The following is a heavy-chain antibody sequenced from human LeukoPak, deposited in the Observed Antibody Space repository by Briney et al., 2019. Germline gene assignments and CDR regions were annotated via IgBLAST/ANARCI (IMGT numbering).Heavy chain of an antibody. Sequence: ASVKVSCKASVDTFTGYYMHWGRQAPGQGLEWMGWINPNTGGTHYAQKFQGRVTMTRDTSISTAHMELSSLRSDDTAVYYCARENTIAAAGAWFIGGMDVWGQGTTVTVSS. CDR1: VDTFTGYY. CDR2: INPNTGGT. J-gene: IGHJ6*02. CDR3: ARENTIAAAGAWFIGGMDV. V-gene: IGHV1-2*02. D-gene: IGHD6-13*01.